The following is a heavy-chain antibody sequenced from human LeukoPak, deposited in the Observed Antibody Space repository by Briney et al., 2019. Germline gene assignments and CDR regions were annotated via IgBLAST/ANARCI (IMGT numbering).Heavy chain of an antibody. CDR2: ISGSGGST. J-gene: IGHJ4*02. D-gene: IGHD6-19*01. Sequence: GGSLRLSCAASGFTFSSYAMSWVRQAPGKGLEWVSAISGSGGSTHYADSVKGRFTISRDNSKNTLYLQMNSLRAEDTAVYYCAKTKGIAVAGAVDYWGQGTLVTVSS. CDR1: GFTFSSYA. CDR3: AKTKGIAVAGAVDY. V-gene: IGHV3-23*01.